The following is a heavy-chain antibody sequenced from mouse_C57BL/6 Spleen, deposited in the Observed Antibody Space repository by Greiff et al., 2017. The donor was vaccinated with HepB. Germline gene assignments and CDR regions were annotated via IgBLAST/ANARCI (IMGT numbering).Heavy chain of an antibody. D-gene: IGHD2-4*01. J-gene: IGHJ1*03. CDR2: INPSNGGT. CDR3: ARDNGELRRFSDWYFDV. Sequence: QVQLQQSGTELVKPGASVKLSCKASGYTFTSYWMHWVKQRPGQGLEWIGNINPSNGGTNYNEKFKSKATLTVDKSSSTAYMQLSSLTSEDSAVYYCARDNGELRRFSDWYFDVWGTGTTVTVSS. V-gene: IGHV1-53*01. CDR1: GYTFTSYW.